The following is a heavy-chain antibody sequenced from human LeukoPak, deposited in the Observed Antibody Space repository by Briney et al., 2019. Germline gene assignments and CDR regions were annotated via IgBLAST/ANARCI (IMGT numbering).Heavy chain of an antibody. V-gene: IGHV5-10-1*01. J-gene: IGHJ4*02. CDR2: IDPSDSYT. CDR3: ARQGHNFFDY. CDR1: GYSFTSYL. Sequence: GESLRISWKGAGYSFTSYLISWVRRMPGKGLEWMGRIDPSDSYTNYSPSFQGHVTISADKSISTAYLQWSTLKASDTAMYYCARQGHNFFDYWGQGTLVTVSS.